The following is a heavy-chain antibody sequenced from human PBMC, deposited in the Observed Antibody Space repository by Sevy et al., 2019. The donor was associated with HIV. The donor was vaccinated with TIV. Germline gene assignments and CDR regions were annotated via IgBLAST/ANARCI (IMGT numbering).Heavy chain of an antibody. D-gene: IGHD2-2*01. CDR1: GNSFTSYW. Sequence: GEALKISCTGSGNSFTSYWSGWVRQLPGKGLGWVGIIYHGDYDNRYSPTYQGQVTNSADKSISTAYLQWSSLKASDTAMYYCAKAHVGVVPAAMLYNWFDPWGQGTLVTVSS. CDR2: IYHGDYDN. CDR3: AKAHVGVVPAAMLYNWFDP. J-gene: IGHJ5*02. V-gene: IGHV5-51*01.